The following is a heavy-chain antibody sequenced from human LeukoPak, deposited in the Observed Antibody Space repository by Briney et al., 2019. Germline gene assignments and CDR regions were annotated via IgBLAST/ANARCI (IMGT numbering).Heavy chain of an antibody. D-gene: IGHD5-24*01. J-gene: IGHJ4*02. Sequence: SETLTLTCTVSGASISSGGYSWNWIRQHPGKGLEWIGYIYYSGSTYYNPSLKSRVTISVETSKNQFSLKLSSVTAADTAVYYCAGRDRDGYSDFDYWGQGTLVTVSS. CDR2: IYYSGST. CDR3: AGRDRDGYSDFDY. CDR1: GASISSGGYS. V-gene: IGHV4-31*03.